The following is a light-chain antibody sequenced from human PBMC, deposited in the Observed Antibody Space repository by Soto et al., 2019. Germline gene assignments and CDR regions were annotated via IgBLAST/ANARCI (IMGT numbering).Light chain of an antibody. CDR3: QQYGSSPWT. Sequence: IVLPQSPATLSLPPGERAPLSCRASQSISGYLAWYQQKPGQAPRLLIYGASSRATGVPDRFSGGGSGTDFTLTISRLEPEDFAVYYCQQYGSSPWTFGQGTKVDIK. CDR2: GAS. CDR1: QSISGY. V-gene: IGKV3-20*01. J-gene: IGKJ1*01.